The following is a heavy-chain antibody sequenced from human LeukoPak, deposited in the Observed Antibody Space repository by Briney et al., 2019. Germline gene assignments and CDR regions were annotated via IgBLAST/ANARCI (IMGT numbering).Heavy chain of an antibody. D-gene: IGHD3-10*01. CDR3: ARGLMVRGVHPPGY. CDR1: GYTFTSYD. V-gene: IGHV1-8*01. CDR2: MNPNSGNT. J-gene: IGHJ4*02. Sequence: GASVKVSCKASGYTFTSYDISWVRQATGQGLEWMGWMNPNSGNTGYAQKFQGRVTMTRNTSISTAYMELSSLRSEDTAVYYCARGLMVRGVHPPGYWGQGTLVTVSS.